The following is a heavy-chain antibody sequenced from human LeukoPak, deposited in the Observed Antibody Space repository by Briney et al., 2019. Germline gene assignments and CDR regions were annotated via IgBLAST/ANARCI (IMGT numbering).Heavy chain of an antibody. CDR2: ISWNSGSI. CDR3: AKDKGYDSSGYYAY. Sequence: GGSLRLSCAASGFTFDDYAMHWVRQAPGKGLEWVSGISWNSGSIGYADSVKGRFTISRDNAKNSLYLQMNSLRAEDTALYYCAKDKGYDSSGYYAYWGQGTLVTVSS. J-gene: IGHJ4*02. D-gene: IGHD3-22*01. CDR1: GFTFDDYA. V-gene: IGHV3-9*01.